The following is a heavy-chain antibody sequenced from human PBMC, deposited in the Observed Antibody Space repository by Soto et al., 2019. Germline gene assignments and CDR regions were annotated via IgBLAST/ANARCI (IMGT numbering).Heavy chain of an antibody. Sequence: GASVKVSGKASGYTFTSYGISWVRQAPGQGFEGMGWISAYNGNTNYAQKLQGRVTMTTDTSTSTAYMELRTLRSDDTAVYYCARDALTCVVALNWFDPWGQGTLVTVSS. CDR1: GYTFTSYG. CDR2: ISAYNGNT. CDR3: ARDALTCVVALNWFDP. V-gene: IGHV1-18*01. J-gene: IGHJ5*02. D-gene: IGHD2-15*01.